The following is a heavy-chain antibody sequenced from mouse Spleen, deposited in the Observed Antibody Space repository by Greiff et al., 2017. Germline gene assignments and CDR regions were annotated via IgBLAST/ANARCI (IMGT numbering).Heavy chain of an antibody. J-gene: IGHJ3*01. D-gene: IGHD2-1*01. Sequence: VQLQQSGAELVKPGASVKMSCKASGYTFTSYWITWVKQRPGQGLEWIGVIYPGSGSTNYNEKFKSKATLTVDTSSSTAYMQLSSLTSEDSAVYYCARERTYGNPFAYWGQGTLVTVSA. V-gene: IGHV1-55*01. CDR3: ARERTYGNPFAY. CDR2: IYPGSGST. CDR1: GYTFTSYW.